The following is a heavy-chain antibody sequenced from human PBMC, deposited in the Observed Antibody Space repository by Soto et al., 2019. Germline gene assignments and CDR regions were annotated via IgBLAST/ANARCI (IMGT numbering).Heavy chain of an antibody. D-gene: IGHD2-15*01. Sequence: EVQLLESGGGLVHPGGSLRLSCAASGFTFSSYAMSWVRQAPGKGLEWVSAISGSGGSTYYADSVKGRFTISRDNSKNTLYLQMNSLRAEDTAVYYCAKDRYCSGGSCYGDYWGQGTLVTVSS. CDR1: GFTFSSYA. V-gene: IGHV3-23*01. CDR2: ISGSGGST. CDR3: AKDRYCSGGSCYGDY. J-gene: IGHJ4*02.